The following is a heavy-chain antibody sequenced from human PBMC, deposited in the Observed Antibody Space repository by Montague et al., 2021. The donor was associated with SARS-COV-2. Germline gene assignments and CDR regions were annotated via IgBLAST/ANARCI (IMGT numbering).Heavy chain of an antibody. CDR1: GVSFTDYY. V-gene: IGHV4-59*08. J-gene: IGHJ4*02. CDR3: VRHQHYDCLNGPPDL. Sequence: SETLSLTCTVSGVSFTDYYWSWIRQPPGKGLEWVGDVLYNKGTNSNPSLKSRVAISVDTSKNQFSLRLTSVTAADTAFYYCVRHQHYDCLNGPPDLWDQGTLVTVSS. CDR2: VLYNKGT. D-gene: IGHD3/OR15-3a*01.